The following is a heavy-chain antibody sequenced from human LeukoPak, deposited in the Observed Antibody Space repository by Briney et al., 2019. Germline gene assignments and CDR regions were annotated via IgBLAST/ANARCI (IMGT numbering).Heavy chain of an antibody. D-gene: IGHD3-10*01. V-gene: IGHV1-2*02. Sequence: ASVKVSCKASGYTFTGSYMHWVRQAPGQGLEWMGWINPNSGGTNYAQKVHGRVTMTRDTSISTAYMELSRLRADDTAVYYCARGVLLGSFDYWGQGTLVTVSS. CDR1: GYTFTGSY. J-gene: IGHJ4*02. CDR3: ARGVLLGSFDY. CDR2: INPNSGGT.